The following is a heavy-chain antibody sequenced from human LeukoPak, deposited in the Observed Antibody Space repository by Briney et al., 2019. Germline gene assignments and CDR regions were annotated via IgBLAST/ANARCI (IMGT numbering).Heavy chain of an antibody. J-gene: IGHJ4*02. CDR1: GGSVSSGSYY. CDR2: ISYSGST. Sequence: SETLSLTCTVSGGSVSSGSYYWSWIRQPPGKGLEWIGYISYSGSTNYNPSLKSRVTISADTSKNQFSLKLSSVTAADTAVYYCARGGQLWPRDDYWGQGTLITVSS. CDR3: ARGGQLWPRDDY. D-gene: IGHD3-16*01. V-gene: IGHV4-61*01.